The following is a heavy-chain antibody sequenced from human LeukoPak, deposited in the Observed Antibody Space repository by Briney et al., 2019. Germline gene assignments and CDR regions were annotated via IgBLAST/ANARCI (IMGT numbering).Heavy chain of an antibody. Sequence: ASVKVSCKASGYTFTGYYMHWVRQAPGQGLEWMGRINPNSGGTNYAQKFQGRVTMTRDTSISTGYMELSRLRSDDTAVYYCARVREQLKDAFDIWGQGTMVTVSS. J-gene: IGHJ3*02. D-gene: IGHD2-2*01. V-gene: IGHV1-2*06. CDR2: INPNSGGT. CDR1: GYTFTGYY. CDR3: ARVREQLKDAFDI.